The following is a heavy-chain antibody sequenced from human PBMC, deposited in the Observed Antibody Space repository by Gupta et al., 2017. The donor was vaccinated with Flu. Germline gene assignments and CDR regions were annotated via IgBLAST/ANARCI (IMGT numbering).Heavy chain of an antibody. CDR2: ISWNRGTV. Sequence: EVQLVEAGGGLVQPGRSLRLSCAVSGFPFDDYAMPWVRQAPGKGLEWVSSISWNRGTVGYAESVKGRFAISRDNAKNALYLQMNSLRADDTAFYYCAKENTMDDAFDVWGQGTMVIVSS. CDR1: GFPFDDYA. V-gene: IGHV3-9*01. CDR3: AKENTMDDAFDV. J-gene: IGHJ3*01. D-gene: IGHD3-10*01.